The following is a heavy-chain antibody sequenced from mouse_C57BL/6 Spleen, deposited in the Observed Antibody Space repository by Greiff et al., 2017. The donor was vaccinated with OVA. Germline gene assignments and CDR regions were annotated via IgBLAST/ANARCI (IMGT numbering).Heavy chain of an antibody. CDR1: GYTFTSYW. J-gene: IGHJ2*01. CDR3: ARCYYGSSPYFDY. CDR2: IDPSDSET. D-gene: IGHD1-1*01. V-gene: IGHV1-52*01. Sequence: QVQLQQPGAELVRPGSSVKLSCKASGYTFTSYWMHWVKQRPIQGLEWIGNIDPSDSETHYNQKFKDKATLTVDKSSSTAYMQLSSLTSEDSAVYYWARCYYGSSPYFDYWGQGTTLTVSS.